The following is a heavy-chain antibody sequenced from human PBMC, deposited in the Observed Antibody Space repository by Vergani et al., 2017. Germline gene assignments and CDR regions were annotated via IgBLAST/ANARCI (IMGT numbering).Heavy chain of an antibody. Sequence: EVQLVESGGGLVQPGGSLRLSCAASGFTFSSYWMSWVRQAPGKGLEWVANIKQDGSEKYYVDSVKGRFTISRDNAKNSLYLQMNSLRAEDTAVYYCARHARNLPNSSGWYWGEYYYYYYGMDVWGQGTTVTVSS. CDR1: GFTFSSYW. CDR2: IKQDGSEK. D-gene: IGHD6-19*01. J-gene: IGHJ6*02. CDR3: ARHARNLPNSSGWYWGEYYYYYYGMDV. V-gene: IGHV3-7*01.